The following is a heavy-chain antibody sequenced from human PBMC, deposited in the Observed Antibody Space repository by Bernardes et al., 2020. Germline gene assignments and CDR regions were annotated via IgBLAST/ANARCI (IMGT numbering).Heavy chain of an antibody. CDR3: ARDSYYDFWSGEILYGMDD. Sequence: GGSLRLSCAASGFTFSSYSMNWVRQAPGKGLEWVSSISSSSIYIYYADSVKGRFTISRDNAKNSLYLQMNSLRAEDTAVYYCARDSYYDFWSGEILYGMDDWSKGTTVTVSS. V-gene: IGHV3-21*01. J-gene: IGHJ6*04. D-gene: IGHD3-3*01. CDR2: ISSSSIYI. CDR1: GFTFSSYS.